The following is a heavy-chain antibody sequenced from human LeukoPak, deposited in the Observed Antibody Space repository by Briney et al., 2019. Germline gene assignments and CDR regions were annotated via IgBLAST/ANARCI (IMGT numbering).Heavy chain of an antibody. CDR1: GFNFGDFA. V-gene: IGHV3-49*04. D-gene: IGHD3-10*01. Sequence: GGSLRLSCTVSGFNFGDFAMSWVRQAPGKGLEWLGFIRSTIYGGTTDYAASVKGRFTISRDDSKSIAYLQMNSLKTEDTAMYYCARLKDYGSGSYYIAGGHAFDIWGQGTMVTVSS. CDR3: ARLKDYGSGSYYIAGGHAFDI. CDR2: IRSTIYGGTT. J-gene: IGHJ3*02.